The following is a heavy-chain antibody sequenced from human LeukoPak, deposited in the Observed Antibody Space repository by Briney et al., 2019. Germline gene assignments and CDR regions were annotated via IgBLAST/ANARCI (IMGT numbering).Heavy chain of an antibody. CDR1: GFTLSSYS. D-gene: IGHD2-2*01. CDR3: ARGLKGYCSSTSCYAWWFAP. J-gene: IGHJ5*02. CDR2: ISSSSSYI. Sequence: GGSLRLSCAASGFTLSSYSMNWVRQAPGKGLEWVSSISSSSSYIYYADSVKGRFTISRDNAKNSLYLQMNRLRAEDTAVYYCARGLKGYCSSTSCYAWWFAPWGQETLVTASS. V-gene: IGHV3-21*01.